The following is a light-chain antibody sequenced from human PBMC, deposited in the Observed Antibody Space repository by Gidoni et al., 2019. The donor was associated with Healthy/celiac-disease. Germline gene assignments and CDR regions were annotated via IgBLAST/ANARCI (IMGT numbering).Light chain of an antibody. CDR1: QSVSSY. CDR3: QQRSNWPPLT. Sequence: EIVLTQSPATLSLSPGERAALSCRASQSVSSYLAWYQQKPGQAPRLLIYDASNRATGIPARCSGSGSGTDFTITISSLEPEDFAVYYCQQRSNWPPLTFGGGTKVEIK. J-gene: IGKJ4*01. CDR2: DAS. V-gene: IGKV3-11*01.